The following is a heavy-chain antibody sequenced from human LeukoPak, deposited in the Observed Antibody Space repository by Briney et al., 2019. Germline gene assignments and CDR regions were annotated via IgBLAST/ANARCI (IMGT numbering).Heavy chain of an antibody. D-gene: IGHD3-10*01. V-gene: IGHV3-21*01. Sequence: GGSLRLSCAASGFTFSSYSMNWVRQAPGKGLEWVSSISSSSSYIYYADSVKGRFTISRDNAKNSLYLQMNNLGPEDTAVYYCATALKNVLLWFGEFLVYWGQGTLVTVSS. CDR2: ISSSSSYI. J-gene: IGHJ4*02. CDR3: ATALKNVLLWFGEFLVY. CDR1: GFTFSSYS.